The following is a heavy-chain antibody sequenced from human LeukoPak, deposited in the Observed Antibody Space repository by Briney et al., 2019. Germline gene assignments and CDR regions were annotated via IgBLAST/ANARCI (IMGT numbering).Heavy chain of an antibody. V-gene: IGHV3-30*03. J-gene: IGHJ4*02. CDR2: ISYDGSNK. Sequence: GGSLRLSCAASGFTFSSYGVHWVRQAPGKGLEWVSVISYDGSNKYYADSVKGRFTISRDNSKNTLYLQMNSLKTEDTAVYYCTTTYGGNWYYFDYWGQGTLVTVSS. D-gene: IGHD4-23*01. CDR3: TTTYGGNWYYFDY. CDR1: GFTFSSYG.